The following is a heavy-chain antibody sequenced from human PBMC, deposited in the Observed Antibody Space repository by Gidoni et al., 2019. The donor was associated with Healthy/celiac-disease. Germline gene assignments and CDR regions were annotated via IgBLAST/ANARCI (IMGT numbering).Heavy chain of an antibody. J-gene: IGHJ6*02. CDR3: AMGTVNYYYGMDV. V-gene: IGHV3-53*01. CDR1: GFTVSSNY. D-gene: IGHD2-21*02. CDR2: IYSGGST. Sequence: EVQLVESGGGLIQPGGSLRLSCSASGFTVSSNYMSWVRQAPGKGLEWVSVIYSGGSTYYADSVKGRFTISRDNSKNTLYLQMNSLRAEDTAVYYCAMGTVNYYYGMDVWGQGTTVTVSS.